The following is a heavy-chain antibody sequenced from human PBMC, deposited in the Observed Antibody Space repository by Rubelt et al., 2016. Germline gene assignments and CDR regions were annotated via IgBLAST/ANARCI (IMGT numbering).Heavy chain of an antibody. CDR2: INHSGST. CDR3: AKIGRGSIVVVPAAINCQH. Sequence: QVQLQESGPGLVKPSETLSLTCTVSGGSVSSGSYYWSWVRQPPGKGLEWIGEINHSGSTNYNPSLKSRVSISVDMSKNQFSLKLSSVTAADTAVYYCAKIGRGSIVVVPAAINCQHWGQGTLVTISS. CDR1: GGSVSSGSYY. J-gene: IGHJ1*01. V-gene: IGHV4-61*01. D-gene: IGHD2-2*01.